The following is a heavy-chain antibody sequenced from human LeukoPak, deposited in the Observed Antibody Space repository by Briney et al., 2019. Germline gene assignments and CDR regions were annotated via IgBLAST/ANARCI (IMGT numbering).Heavy chain of an antibody. V-gene: IGHV3-7*04. Sequence: GGSLRLSCAASGFTFSSYWMTWVRQAPGKGLEWVANIKPDGREKYYVDSLKGRFTISRDNAENSLYLQMNSLRAEDTAVYYCARAAVAGPGDVWGQGTTVTVPS. CDR3: ARAAVAGPGDV. CDR2: IKPDGREK. CDR1: GFTFSSYW. J-gene: IGHJ6*02. D-gene: IGHD6-19*01.